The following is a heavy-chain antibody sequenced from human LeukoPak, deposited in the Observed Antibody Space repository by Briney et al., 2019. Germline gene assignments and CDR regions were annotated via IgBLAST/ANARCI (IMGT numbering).Heavy chain of an antibody. V-gene: IGHV1-46*01. D-gene: IGHD3-16*01. CDR1: GYTFTSYY. CDR3: ARDRGGLQNWFDP. Sequence: ASVKVSCKASGYTFTSYYMHWVRQAPGQGLEWMGLINPTGGSTGYAQKFQGRVTMTRDMSISTACMELSSLRSDDTAVYYCARDRGGLQNWFDPWGQGTLVTVSS. CDR2: INPTGGST. J-gene: IGHJ5*02.